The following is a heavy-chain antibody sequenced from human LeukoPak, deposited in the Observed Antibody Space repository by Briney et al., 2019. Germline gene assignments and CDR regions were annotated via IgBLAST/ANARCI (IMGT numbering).Heavy chain of an antibody. CDR3: ARVFTMVRGAIDP. D-gene: IGHD3-10*01. J-gene: IGHJ5*02. V-gene: IGHV1-69*13. CDR2: IIPIFGTA. CDR1: GGTFSSYA. Sequence: SVKVSCKATGGTFSSYAISWVRQAPGQGLEWMGGIIPIFGTANYAQKFQGRVTITADESTSTAYMELSSLRSEDTAVYYCARVFTMVRGAIDPWGQGTLVTVSS.